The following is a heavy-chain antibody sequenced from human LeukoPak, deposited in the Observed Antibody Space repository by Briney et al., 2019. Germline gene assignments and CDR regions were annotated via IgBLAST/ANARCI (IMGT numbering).Heavy chain of an antibody. J-gene: IGHJ5*02. CDR1: GFTISSYW. D-gene: IGHD6-6*01. V-gene: IGHV3-7*01. CDR3: ARDKDYTSSADL. Sequence: QTGGSLRLSCAASGFTISSYWMSWVRQAPGRGLEWVANIKQDGSEKTYVDSMKGRFTISRDNAKNSLYLQMNSLRAEDTAVYYCARDKDYTSSADLWGQGTLVTVSS. CDR2: IKQDGSEK.